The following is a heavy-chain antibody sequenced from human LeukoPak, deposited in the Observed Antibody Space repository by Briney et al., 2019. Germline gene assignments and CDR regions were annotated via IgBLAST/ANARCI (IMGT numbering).Heavy chain of an antibody. CDR1: GLTVNNMY. Sequence: GGSLRLSCAASGLTVNNMYMTRVRQAPGKGLEWISTIYNGGTIYYADSVKGRFTISTDNSKNTLNLQMNGLTADDTAVYYCSRDPGPTGGRYLYSWGPGTLVTVSS. CDR2: IYNGGTI. CDR3: SRDPGPTGGRYLYS. D-gene: IGHD4-17*01. J-gene: IGHJ4*02. V-gene: IGHV3-53*01.